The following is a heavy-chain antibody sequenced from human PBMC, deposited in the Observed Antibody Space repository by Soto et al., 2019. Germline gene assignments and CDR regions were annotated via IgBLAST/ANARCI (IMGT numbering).Heavy chain of an antibody. D-gene: IGHD3-16*01. CDR2: IYYSGST. J-gene: IGHJ5*02. V-gene: IGHV4-31*03. Sequence: QVQLQELGPGLVRPSQTLSLTCTVSGASVSSGYNYWNWIRQHPGEGLEWIGYIYYSGSTSYNPSLKSRVTISADTSQNHLSLKLTSVTVADTALYYCARAGGNWFDPWGQGTLVTVSS. CDR1: GASVSSGYNY. CDR3: ARAGGNWFDP.